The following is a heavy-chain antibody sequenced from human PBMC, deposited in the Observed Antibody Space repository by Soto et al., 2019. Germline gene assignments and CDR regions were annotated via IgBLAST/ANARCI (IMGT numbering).Heavy chain of an antibody. Sequence: ASVKVSCKVSGYTLIELSMHWVRQAPGKGLEWMGGFDPEDGETIYAQKFQGRVTMTEDTSTDTAYMELSSLRSEDTAVYYCATVIAEFYGMDVWGQGTTVTVSS. CDR3: ATVIAEFYGMDV. D-gene: IGHD6-13*01. V-gene: IGHV1-24*01. J-gene: IGHJ6*02. CDR1: GYTLIELS. CDR2: FDPEDGET.